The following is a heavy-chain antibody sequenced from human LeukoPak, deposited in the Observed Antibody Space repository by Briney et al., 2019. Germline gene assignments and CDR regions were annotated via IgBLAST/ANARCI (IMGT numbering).Heavy chain of an antibody. V-gene: IGHV3-7*01. CDR1: GFTFSSNW. Sequence: GGSLRLSCTASGFTFSSNWMSWVRQAPGKGLKWVANIKQDGSEKNYVDSVKGRFTISRDNAKNSLYLQMNSLRAEDTAVYYCATDRDWTLLDYWGQGTLVTVSS. J-gene: IGHJ4*02. CDR3: ATDRDWTLLDY. D-gene: IGHD1-1*01. CDR2: IKQDGSEK.